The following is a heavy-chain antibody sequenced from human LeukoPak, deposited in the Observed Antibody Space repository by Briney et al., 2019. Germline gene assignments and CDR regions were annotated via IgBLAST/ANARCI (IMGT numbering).Heavy chain of an antibody. D-gene: IGHD5/OR15-5a*01. CDR3: ARDIGSAADYYYYGMDV. CDR2: IEQDGSEK. Sequence: GGSLRLSCAASGFTFSSYWMSWVRQAPGKGLEWVATIEQDGSEKYYVDSVKGRFTISRDNAKNSLYLQMNSLRAEDTAVYYCARDIGSAADYYYYGMDVWGQGTTVTVSS. CDR1: GFTFSSYW. J-gene: IGHJ6*02. V-gene: IGHV3-7*01.